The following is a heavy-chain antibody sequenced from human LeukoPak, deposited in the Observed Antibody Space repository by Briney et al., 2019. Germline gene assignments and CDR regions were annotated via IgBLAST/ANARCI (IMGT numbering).Heavy chain of an antibody. J-gene: IGHJ6*02. V-gene: IGHV3-74*01. CDR3: ARIPGGYYYAMDV. CDR2: INSDGSSR. CDR1: GFTFSSYW. Sequence: PGGSLRLSCAASGFTFSSYWMHWVRQAPGKGLVWVSRINSDGSSRSYADSVKGRFTISRDNAKNTLYLQMNSLRAEDTAVYYCARIPGGYYYAMDVWGQGTTVTVSS. D-gene: IGHD3-16*01.